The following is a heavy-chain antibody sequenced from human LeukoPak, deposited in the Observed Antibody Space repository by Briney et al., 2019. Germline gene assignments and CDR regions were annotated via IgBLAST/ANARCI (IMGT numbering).Heavy chain of an antibody. V-gene: IGHV3-48*01. CDR2: ISSSSSTI. D-gene: IGHD6-13*01. CDR3: ARYGSFWSFDY. J-gene: IGHJ4*02. Sequence: PGGSLRLSCAASGFTFSTYSVNWVRQAPGKGLEWLSYISSSSSTIYYADSVKGRFTISRDNAKNSVYLQMNSLRAEDTAVYYCARYGSFWSFDYWGQGTLVTVSA. CDR1: GFTFSTYS.